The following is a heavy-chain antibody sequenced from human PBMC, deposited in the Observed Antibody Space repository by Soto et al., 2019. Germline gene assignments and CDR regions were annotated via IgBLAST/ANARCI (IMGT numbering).Heavy chain of an antibody. CDR1: GFTFSSYE. CDR3: ARAPYYYGMDV. V-gene: IGHV3-48*03. J-gene: IGHJ6*02. Sequence: GGSLRLSCAASGFTFSSYEMNWVRQAPGKGLEWVSYISSGGSTIYYADSVKGRFTISRDNAKNSLYLQMNSLRAEDTAVYYCARAPYYYGMDVWGQGTTVTVSS. CDR2: ISSGGSTI.